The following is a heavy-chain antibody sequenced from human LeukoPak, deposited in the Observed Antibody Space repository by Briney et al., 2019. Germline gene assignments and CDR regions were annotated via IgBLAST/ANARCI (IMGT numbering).Heavy chain of an antibody. V-gene: IGHV3-30*18. CDR2: ISYDGSNK. CDR3: AKDKAAAGNYYFDY. Sequence: GGSLRLSCAASGFTFSSYGMHWVRQAPGKGLEWVAVISYDGSNKYYADCVKGRFTISRDNSKNTLYLQMNSLRAEDTAVYYCAKDKAAAGNYYFDYWGQGTLVTVSS. D-gene: IGHD6-13*01. J-gene: IGHJ4*02. CDR1: GFTFSSYG.